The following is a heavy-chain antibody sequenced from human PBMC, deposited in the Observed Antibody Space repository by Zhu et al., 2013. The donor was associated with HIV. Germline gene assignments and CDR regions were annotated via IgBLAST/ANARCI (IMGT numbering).Heavy chain of an antibody. CDR3: ARNDDTVVEPTTAVAYYYGLDV. V-gene: IGHV1-2*02. CDR1: GYTFSGYY. D-gene: IGHD2-2*01. Sequence: QVQLVQSGAEVKKPGASVKVSCKASGYTFSGYYMHWVRQAPGQGLEWMGWINPHSGGTNYAQKFQGRVTMTRDASISTAYMELSRLRSDDTAVYFCARNDDTVVEPTTAVAYYYGLDVWGQGTTVTVSS. J-gene: IGHJ6*02. CDR2: INPHSGGT.